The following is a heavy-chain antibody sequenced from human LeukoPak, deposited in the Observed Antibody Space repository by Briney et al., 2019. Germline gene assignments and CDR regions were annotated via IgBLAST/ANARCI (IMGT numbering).Heavy chain of an antibody. CDR1: GGSFSGYY. J-gene: IGHJ4*02. V-gene: IGHV4-34*01. Sequence: PSETLSLTCAVYGGSFSGYYWSWIRQPPGKGLEWIGEINHSGSTNYNPSLKSRVTISVDTSKNQFSLKLSSVTAADTAVYYCARRFYSSGLGYWGQGTLVTVSS. D-gene: IGHD6-19*01. CDR3: ARRFYSSGLGY. CDR2: INHSGST.